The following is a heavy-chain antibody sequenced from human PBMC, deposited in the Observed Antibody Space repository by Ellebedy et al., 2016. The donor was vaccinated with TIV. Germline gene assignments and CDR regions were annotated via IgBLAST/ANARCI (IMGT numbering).Heavy chain of an antibody. D-gene: IGHD2-2*01. CDR2: ISYDGTNK. CDR1: GFTFSNSG. Sequence: GGSLRLXXAASGFTFSNSGMHWVRQAPGKGLEWVTFISYDGTNKFYADSVKGRFTISRDNSKNTLFLQMNSLRAEDTAVYYCAKGGSSDTGCDYWGQGTLVTVSS. CDR3: AKGGSSDTGCDY. J-gene: IGHJ4*02. V-gene: IGHV3-30*18.